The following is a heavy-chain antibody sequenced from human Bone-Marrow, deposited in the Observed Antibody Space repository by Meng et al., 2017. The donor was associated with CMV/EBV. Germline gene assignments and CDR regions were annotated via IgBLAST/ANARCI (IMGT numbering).Heavy chain of an antibody. V-gene: IGHV3-48*03. CDR1: GFTLSSYD. CDR3: AREHGGWNDAFDI. CDR2: TSSDGTTI. J-gene: IGHJ3*02. Sequence: GGSLRLSCAGSGFTLSSYDMNWVRQAPGKGLEWVSYTSSDGTTIDHAESVKARFSTSRDNAKNSLYLQMNSLRAEDTALYYCAREHGGWNDAFDIWGQGTRVTVSS. D-gene: IGHD6-19*01.